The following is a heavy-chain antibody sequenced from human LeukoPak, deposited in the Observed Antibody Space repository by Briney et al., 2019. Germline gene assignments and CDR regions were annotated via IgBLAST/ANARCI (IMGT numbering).Heavy chain of an antibody. D-gene: IGHD1-26*01. CDR3: AKDGQWKLFDHGYYFDY. CDR2: ISGDGGST. CDR1: GFTFDDYA. V-gene: IGHV3-43*02. Sequence: GGSLRLSCAASGFTFDDYAMHWVRQAPGKGLEWVSLISGDGGSTYYADSVKGRFTISRDNSKNSLYLQMNSLRTEDTALYYCAKDGQWKLFDHGYYFDYWGQGTLVTVSS. J-gene: IGHJ4*02.